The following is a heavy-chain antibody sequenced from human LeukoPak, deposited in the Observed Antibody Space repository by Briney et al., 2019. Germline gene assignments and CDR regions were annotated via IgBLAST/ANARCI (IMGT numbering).Heavy chain of an antibody. CDR3: ARDPPIVVVPAATENFDY. V-gene: IGHV3-21*01. D-gene: IGHD2-2*01. CDR2: ISSSSSYI. CDR1: GFTFSSYS. J-gene: IGHJ4*02. Sequence: GGSLRLSCAASGFTFSSYSMNWVRQAPGKGLEWVSSISSSSSYIYYADSVKGRFTISRDNAKNSLYLQMNSLRAEDTAVYYCARDPPIVVVPAATENFDYWGQGTLVTVSS.